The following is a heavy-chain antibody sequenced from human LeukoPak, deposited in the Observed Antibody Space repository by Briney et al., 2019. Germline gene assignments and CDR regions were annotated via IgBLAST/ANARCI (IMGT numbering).Heavy chain of an antibody. Sequence: GESLEISCQGSGSLFTSYWIGGVRQMPGKGLEGMGIIYPGDSDTRYSPSFQGQVTISADKSISTAYLQWSSLKASDTAVYYCARRAAGLDYWGQGTLVTVSS. J-gene: IGHJ4*02. CDR2: IYPGDSDT. CDR3: ARRAAGLDY. V-gene: IGHV5-51*01. D-gene: IGHD6-13*01. CDR1: GSLFTSYW.